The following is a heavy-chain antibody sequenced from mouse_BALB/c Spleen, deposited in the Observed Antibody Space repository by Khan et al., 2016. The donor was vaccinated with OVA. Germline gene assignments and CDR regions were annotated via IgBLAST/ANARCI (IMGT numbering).Heavy chain of an antibody. D-gene: IGHD1-1*01. CDR2: INPNIGET. J-gene: IGHJ2*01. V-gene: IGHV1-20*02. CDR1: GYSFTGYF. CDR3: ARIYGSDFDY. Sequence: VQLQQSGPELVKPGASVKISCKASGYSFTGYFMNWVMQSHGKSLEWIGRINPNIGETFSNQKFKGKATLTVDESSSTAHMELRSLASEDSSVYYCARIYGSDFDYWGQGTTLTVSS.